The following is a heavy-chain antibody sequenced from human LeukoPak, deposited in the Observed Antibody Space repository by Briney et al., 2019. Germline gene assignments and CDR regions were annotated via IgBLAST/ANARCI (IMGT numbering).Heavy chain of an antibody. CDR2: ISAYNGNT. J-gene: IGHJ4*02. CDR1: GYTFTSYG. V-gene: IGHV1-18*01. Sequence: SVKVSCKASGYTFTSYGISWVRQAPGQGLEWMGWISAYNGNTNYAQKLQGRVTMTTDTSTSTAYTELRSLRSDDTAVYYCARAYPGYSSSWYDYWGQGTLVTVSS. CDR3: ARAYPGYSSSWYDY. D-gene: IGHD6-13*01.